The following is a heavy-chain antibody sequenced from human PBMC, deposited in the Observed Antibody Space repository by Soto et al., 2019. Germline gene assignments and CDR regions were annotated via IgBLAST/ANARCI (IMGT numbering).Heavy chain of an antibody. CDR3: ARDELRCSGGSCYGGFDY. CDR2: ISGSGSNT. J-gene: IGHJ4*02. Sequence: EVQLMESGGGLERPGGSLRLSCAASGFTFNNFAMIWVRQAPGKGLEWVSAISGSGSNTYYADSVKGRFTISRDNAKNSLYLQMNSLRAEDTAVYYCARDELRCSGGSCYGGFDYWGQGTLVTVSS. CDR1: GFTFNNFA. D-gene: IGHD2-15*01. V-gene: IGHV3-23*01.